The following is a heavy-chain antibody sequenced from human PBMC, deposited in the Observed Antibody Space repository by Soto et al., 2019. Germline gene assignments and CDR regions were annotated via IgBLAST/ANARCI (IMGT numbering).Heavy chain of an antibody. J-gene: IGHJ6*02. Sequence: SQTLSLTCAISGDSVSSNSAAWNWIRKSPSRGLEWLGRTYYRSKWYNDYAVSVKSRITINPDTSKNQFSLQLNSVTPEDTAVYYCARVIGSSWYPPYYYYGMDVWGQGTTVTVSS. CDR3: ARVIGSSWYPPYYYYGMDV. CDR1: GDSVSSNSAA. V-gene: IGHV6-1*01. D-gene: IGHD6-13*01. CDR2: TYYRSKWYN.